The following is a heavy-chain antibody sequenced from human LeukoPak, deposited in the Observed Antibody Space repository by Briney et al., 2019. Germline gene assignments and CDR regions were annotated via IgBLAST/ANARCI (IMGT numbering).Heavy chain of an antibody. Sequence: ASVKVSCKVFGYTLTELSMHWVRQAPGKGLEWMGGFDPEDGETIYAQKFQGRVTMTEDTSTDTAYMELSSLRSEDTAVYYCATADIVVVPAATEYYFDYWGQGTLVTVSS. D-gene: IGHD2-2*01. J-gene: IGHJ4*02. CDR1: GYTLTELS. CDR3: ATADIVVVPAATEYYFDY. V-gene: IGHV1-24*01. CDR2: FDPEDGET.